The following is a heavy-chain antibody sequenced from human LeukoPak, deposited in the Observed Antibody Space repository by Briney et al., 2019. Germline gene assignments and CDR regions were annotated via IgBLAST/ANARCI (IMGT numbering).Heavy chain of an antibody. D-gene: IGHD4-17*01. CDR3: ARGVYEYGDYGRGFAFDI. V-gene: IGHV3-33*08. CDR2: IWYDGSNK. Sequence: GGSLRLSCEASGFTFSSYHMNWVRQAPGKGLEWVAVIWYDGSNKYYADSVKGRFTISRDNSKNTLYLQMNSRRAEDTAVYYCARGVYEYGDYGRGFAFDIWGQGTMVTVSS. J-gene: IGHJ3*02. CDR1: GFTFSSYH.